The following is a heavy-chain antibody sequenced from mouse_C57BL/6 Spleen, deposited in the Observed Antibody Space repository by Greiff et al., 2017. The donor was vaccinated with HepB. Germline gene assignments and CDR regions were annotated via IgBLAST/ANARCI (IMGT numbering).Heavy chain of an antibody. V-gene: IGHV1-82*01. J-gene: IGHJ2*01. CDR2: IYPGDGDT. CDR3: GIYSNDY. CDR1: GYAFSSSW. D-gene: IGHD2-5*01. Sequence: QVQLQQSGPELVKPGASVKISCKASGYAFSSSWMNWVKQRPGKGLEWIGRIYPGDGDTNYNGKFKGKATLTADKSSSTAYMQLSSLTSEDSAVYFCGIYSNDYWGQGTTLTVSS.